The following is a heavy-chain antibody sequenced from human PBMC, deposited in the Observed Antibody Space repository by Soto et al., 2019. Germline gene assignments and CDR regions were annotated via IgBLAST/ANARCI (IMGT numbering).Heavy chain of an antibody. J-gene: IGHJ4*02. Sequence: SETLSLTCTVSGGSISSYYWGWIRQPPGKGLEWIGSIYYSGSTYYNPSLKSRVTISVDTSKNQFSLKLSSVTAADTAVYYCARMTKNLLFDYWGQGTLVTVSS. CDR3: ARMTKNLLFDY. V-gene: IGHV4-39*01. CDR2: IYYSGST. CDR1: GGSISSYY. D-gene: IGHD4-17*01.